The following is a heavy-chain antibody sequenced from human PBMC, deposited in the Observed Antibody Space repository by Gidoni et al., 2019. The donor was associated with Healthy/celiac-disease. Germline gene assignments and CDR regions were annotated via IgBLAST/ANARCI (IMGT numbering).Heavy chain of an antibody. CDR3: ARAGHCTNGVCYTRQQLAFDY. D-gene: IGHD2-8*01. CDR2: IIPIFGTA. V-gene: IGHV1-69*06. Sequence: QVQLVQSGAEVTKPGSSVKVSCKASGGTFSSYAISWVRQAPGQWLEWMGGIIPIFGTANYAQKFQGRVTITADKSTSTAYMERSSLRSEDTAVYYCARAGHCTNGVCYTRQQLAFDYWGQGTLVTVSS. J-gene: IGHJ4*02. CDR1: GGTFSSYA.